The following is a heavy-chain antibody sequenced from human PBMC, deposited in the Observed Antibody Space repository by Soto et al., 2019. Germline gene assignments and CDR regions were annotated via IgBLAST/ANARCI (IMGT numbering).Heavy chain of an antibody. CDR1: GFTFNDYA. CDR3: SRGTYYPQSSGLHADY. CDR2: ISSDGHHQ. J-gene: IGHJ4*02. Sequence: WGSLRLSCSTSGFTFNDYAMYWFRQAPGQGLEWVAMISSDGHHQFYVDNLRGRFTVSRDNSKNTLFLQMNSLRPEDTAVYYCSRGTYYPQSSGLHADYWGPGTVVTVSS. D-gene: IGHD3-22*01. V-gene: IGHV3-30*03.